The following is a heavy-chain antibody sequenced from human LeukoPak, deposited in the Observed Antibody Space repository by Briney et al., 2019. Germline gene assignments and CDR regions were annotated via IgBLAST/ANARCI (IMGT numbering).Heavy chain of an antibody. CDR3: ARVGSSGYYPFDY. J-gene: IGHJ4*02. D-gene: IGHD3-22*01. V-gene: IGHV3-74*01. CDR1: GFTFSRYS. CDR2: INNDGSST. Sequence: PGGSLRLSCLASGFTFSRYSMKWVRQAPGKGLVWVSHINNDGSSTSYADSVKGRFTISRDNAKNTLSLQMNSPRAEDTAVYYCARVGSSGYYPFDYWGQGTLVTVSS.